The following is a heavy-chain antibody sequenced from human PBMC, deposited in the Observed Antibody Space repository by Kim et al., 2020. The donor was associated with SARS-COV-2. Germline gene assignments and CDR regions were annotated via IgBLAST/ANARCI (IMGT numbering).Heavy chain of an antibody. D-gene: IGHD3-9*01. J-gene: IGHJ5*02. V-gene: IGHV3-11*06. Sequence: YATSVTSRFPISRDNAKNALYLQMNSLSAGDTAVYFCASDFDWSLVLWGQGTLVTVSS. CDR3: ASDFDWSLVL.